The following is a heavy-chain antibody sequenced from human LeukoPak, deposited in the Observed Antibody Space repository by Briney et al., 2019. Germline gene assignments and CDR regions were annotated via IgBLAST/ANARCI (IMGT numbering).Heavy chain of an antibody. D-gene: IGHD6-6*01. V-gene: IGHV3-30*02. CDR3: AKDGQYSSSTYYYYYMDV. CDR2: IRYDGSNK. J-gene: IGHJ6*03. CDR1: GFTFSSYG. Sequence: GGSLRVSCAASGFTFSSYGMHWVRQAPGKGLEWVAFIRYDGSNKYYADSVKGRFTISRDNSKNTLYLQMNSLRAEDTAVYYCAKDGQYSSSTYYYYYMDVWGKGTTVTVSS.